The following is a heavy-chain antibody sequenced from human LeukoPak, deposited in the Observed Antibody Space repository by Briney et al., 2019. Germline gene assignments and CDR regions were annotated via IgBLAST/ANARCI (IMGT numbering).Heavy chain of an antibody. V-gene: IGHV3-43*02. Sequence: GGSLRLSCAASGFTFDDYAMHWVRQAPGKCLEWVSLISGDGGSTYYADSVKGRFTISRDNSKNSLYLQMNSLRTEDTALYYCAKDGYSSRWYDAFDIWGQGTMVTVSS. CDR2: ISGDGGST. CDR1: GFTFDDYA. J-gene: IGHJ3*02. CDR3: AKDGYSSRWYDAFDI. D-gene: IGHD6-13*01.